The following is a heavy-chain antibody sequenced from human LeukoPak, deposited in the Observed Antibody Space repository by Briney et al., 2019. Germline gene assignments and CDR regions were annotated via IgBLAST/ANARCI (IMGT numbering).Heavy chain of an antibody. CDR2: IYYSGST. J-gene: IGHJ4*02. CDR3: AREAMIVVGISGHFDY. D-gene: IGHD3-22*01. CDR1: GGSISSYY. Sequence: SETLSLTCTVSGGSISSYYWSWIRQPPGKGLEWIGYIYYSGSTNYNPSLKSRVTMSVDTSKNQFSLKLSSVTAADTAVYYCAREAMIVVGISGHFDYWGQGTLVTVSS. V-gene: IGHV4-59*12.